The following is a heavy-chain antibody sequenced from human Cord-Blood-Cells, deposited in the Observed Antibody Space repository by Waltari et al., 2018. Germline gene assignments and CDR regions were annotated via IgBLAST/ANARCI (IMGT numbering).Heavy chain of an antibody. D-gene: IGHD3-22*01. CDR3: ARVGGYYDSSGYFDY. CDR2: ISSSGSTI. Sequence: EVQLVESGGGLVQPGGSLRLSCAASGFTFSSYEMNWVRQAPGKGLEWVSYISSSGSTIYYADSVKGRFTISRDNAKNSLYLQRNSLRAEDTAVYYCARVGGYYDSSGYFDYWGQGTLVTVSS. V-gene: IGHV3-48*03. CDR1: GFTFSSYE. J-gene: IGHJ4*02.